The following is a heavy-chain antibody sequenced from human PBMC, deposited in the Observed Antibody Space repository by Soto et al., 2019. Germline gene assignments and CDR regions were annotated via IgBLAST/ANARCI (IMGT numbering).Heavy chain of an antibody. D-gene: IGHD5-18*01. CDR1: GFTFSSYC. V-gene: IGHV3-30*18. J-gene: IGHJ4*02. Sequence: GGSLRLSCTASGFTFSSYCMHWVRQAPGKGLEWVAVISYDGSNKYYADSVKGRFTISRDNSKNTLYLQMNSLRAEDTAVYYCAKDLLEDTAMVTVTDYWGQGTLVTVSS. CDR2: ISYDGSNK. CDR3: AKDLLEDTAMVTVTDY.